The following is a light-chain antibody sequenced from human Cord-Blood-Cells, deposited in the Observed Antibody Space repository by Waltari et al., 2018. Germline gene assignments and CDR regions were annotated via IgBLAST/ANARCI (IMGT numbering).Light chain of an antibody. CDR2: GKN. V-gene: IGLV3-19*01. J-gene: IGLJ3*02. CDR3: NSRDSSGNHWV. CDR1: SLRSYY. Sequence: SSELTQDPAVSVALGQTVRITCQGHSLRSYYASWYQQKPGQAPVLFIYGKNNRPSGIPDRFSGSSSGNTASLTITGAQAEDEADYYCNSRDSSGNHWVFGGGTKLTVL.